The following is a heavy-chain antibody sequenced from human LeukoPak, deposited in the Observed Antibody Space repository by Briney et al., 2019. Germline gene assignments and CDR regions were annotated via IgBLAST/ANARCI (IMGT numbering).Heavy chain of an antibody. V-gene: IGHV4-34*01. CDR1: GGSFSGYY. CDR2: INHSGST. Sequence: PSETLSLTCAVYGGSFSGYYWSWIRQPPGKGLEWIGEINHSGSTNYNPSLKSRVTISVDTSKNQFSLKLSSVTAADTAVYYCARGEYDIQEYHFDYWGQGTLVTVSS. CDR3: ARGEYDIQEYHFDY. D-gene: IGHD3-9*01. J-gene: IGHJ4*02.